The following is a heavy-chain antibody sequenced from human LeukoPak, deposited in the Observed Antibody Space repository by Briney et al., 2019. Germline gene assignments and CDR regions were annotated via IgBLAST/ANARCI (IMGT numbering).Heavy chain of an antibody. CDR3: AKDRGYCSSTSCYNWFDP. Sequence: GGSLRLSCAASGFTFSSYAMSWVRQAPGKGLEWVSAISGSGGSTYYADSVKGRFTISRDNSKNTLYLQMNSLRSEDTAVYYCAKDRGYCSSTSCYNWFDPWGQGTLVTVSS. CDR2: ISGSGGST. D-gene: IGHD2-2*01. V-gene: IGHV3-23*01. J-gene: IGHJ5*02. CDR1: GFTFSSYA.